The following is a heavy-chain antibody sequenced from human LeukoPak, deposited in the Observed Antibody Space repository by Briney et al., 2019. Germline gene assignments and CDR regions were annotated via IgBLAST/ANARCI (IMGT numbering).Heavy chain of an antibody. V-gene: IGHV3-23*01. D-gene: IGHD2-21*01. J-gene: IGHJ4*02. CDR3: AKCPELWRYLDY. CDR2: ISGSGGST. Sequence: GGSLRLSCAASGSAFNTYAMTWVRQAPGRGLEWVSAISGSGGSTYYADSVQGRFTISRDNSKNTLYLQMNSLRAEDTAVYYCAKCPELWRYLDYWGQGTLVTVSS. CDR1: GSAFNTYA.